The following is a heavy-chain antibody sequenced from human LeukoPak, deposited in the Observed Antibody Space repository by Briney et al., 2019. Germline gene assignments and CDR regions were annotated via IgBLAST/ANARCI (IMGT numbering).Heavy chain of an antibody. D-gene: IGHD1-26*01. Sequence: SVKVSCKASGGTFSSYAISWVRQAPGQGLEWKGGIIPIFGTANYAQKFQGRVTITTDESTSTAYMELSSLRSEDTAVYYCATSQEREDSGWRVDYWGQGTLVTVSS. V-gene: IGHV1-69*05. CDR3: ATSQEREDSGWRVDY. CDR2: IIPIFGTA. CDR1: GGTFSSYA. J-gene: IGHJ4*02.